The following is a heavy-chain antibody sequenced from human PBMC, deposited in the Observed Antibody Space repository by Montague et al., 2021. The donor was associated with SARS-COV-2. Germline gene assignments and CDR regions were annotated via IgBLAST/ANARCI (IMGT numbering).Heavy chain of an antibody. V-gene: IGHV4-59*12. Sequence: SETLSLTCSVSGGSFSPYYWTWIRQTPGKGLEWIGYVSHTGSTXXXPSXXXRVSMFVDSSKSQFSLELSSGTAAATAICYCARFRIWNHLYGMDVWGQGTTVIVSS. J-gene: IGHJ6*02. CDR3: ARFRIWNHLYGMDV. CDR2: VSHTGST. CDR1: GGSFSPYY. D-gene: IGHD2-15*01.